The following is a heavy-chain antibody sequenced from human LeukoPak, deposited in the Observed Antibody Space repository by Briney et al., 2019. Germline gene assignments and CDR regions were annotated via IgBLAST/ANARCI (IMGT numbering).Heavy chain of an antibody. CDR2: INHSGST. Sequence: PSETLSLTCAVYGGSFSGYSWSWIRQPPGKGLEWIGEINHSGSTNYNPSLKSRVTISVDTSKKQFSLKLSSVTAADTAVYYCARRSTYGFFDHWGQGTLVTVSS. D-gene: IGHD4-17*01. V-gene: IGHV4-34*01. J-gene: IGHJ4*02. CDR3: ARRSTYGFFDH. CDR1: GGSFSGYS.